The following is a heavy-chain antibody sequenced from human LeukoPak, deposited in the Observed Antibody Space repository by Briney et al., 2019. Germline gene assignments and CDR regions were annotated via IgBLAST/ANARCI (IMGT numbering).Heavy chain of an antibody. CDR3: AKMVREFYTISYYFDY. CDR1: GFTFSSYA. V-gene: IGHV3-23*01. Sequence: TGGSLRLSCAVSGFTFSSYAMNWVRQAPGKGLEWVSGISGSGAGTYYADSVKGRFTISRDNSKNTLYLQMNSLRAEDTAVYYCAKMVREFYTISYYFDYWGQGTLVTVSP. CDR2: ISGSGAGT. J-gene: IGHJ4*02. D-gene: IGHD2-8*01.